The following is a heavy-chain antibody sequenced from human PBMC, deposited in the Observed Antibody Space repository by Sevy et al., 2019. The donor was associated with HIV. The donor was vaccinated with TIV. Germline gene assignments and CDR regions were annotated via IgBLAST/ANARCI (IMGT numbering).Heavy chain of an antibody. V-gene: IGHV3-48*02. CDR2: ISSSSSTI. J-gene: IGHJ4*02. CDR1: GFTFSSYS. Sequence: GGSLRLSCAASGFTFSSYSMNWVRQAPGKGLEWVSYISSSSSTIYYADSVKGRFTISRDNAKNSLYLQMNSLRDEDTAVYYCVRVQRYFDWLLDMKTIDYWGQGTLVTVSS. CDR3: VRVQRYFDWLLDMKTIDY. D-gene: IGHD3-9*01.